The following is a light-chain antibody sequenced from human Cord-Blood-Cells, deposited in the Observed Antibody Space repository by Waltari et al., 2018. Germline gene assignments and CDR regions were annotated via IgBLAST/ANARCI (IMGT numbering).Light chain of an antibody. J-gene: IGLJ2*01. V-gene: IGLV2-23*02. CDR3: CSYAGSSTFVV. Sequence: QSALTQPASVSGSPGHSITISCTGTSSDVGSYNLVSWYQPHPGKAPKLVLYEVSKRASGVSNRFSGAKSGNTASLTIAGLQAEDEADYYCCSYAGSSTFVVFGGGTKLTVL. CDR2: EVS. CDR1: SSDVGSYNL.